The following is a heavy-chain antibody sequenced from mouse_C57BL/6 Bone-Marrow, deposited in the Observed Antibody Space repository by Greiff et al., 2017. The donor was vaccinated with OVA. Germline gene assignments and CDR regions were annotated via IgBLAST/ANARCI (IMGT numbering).Heavy chain of an antibody. CDR1: GYTFTSYW. V-gene: IGHV1-72*01. J-gene: IGHJ4*01. Sequence: QVQLQQPGAELVKPGASVKLSCKASGYTFTSYWMHWVKQRPGRSLEWIGRIDPNSGGTKYTEKFQSTATLTVDNPSSTAYMQLRSLTSEDAAVDYGARSGVLLRRFYAMYYWGQGTSVTVSS. D-gene: IGHD3-1*01. CDR2: IDPNSGGT. CDR3: ARSGVLLRRFYAMYY.